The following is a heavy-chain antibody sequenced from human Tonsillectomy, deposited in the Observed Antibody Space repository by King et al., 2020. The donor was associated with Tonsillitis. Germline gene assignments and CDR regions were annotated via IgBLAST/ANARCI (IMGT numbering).Heavy chain of an antibody. J-gene: IGHJ4*02. CDR1: GFTFSSYS. V-gene: IGHV3-21*01. CDR3: ATRQQQLKIY. D-gene: IGHD6-13*01. CDR2: IRSGSTYI. Sequence: VQLVESGGGLVKPGGSLRLSCAASGFTFSSYSMNWVRQAPGKGLEWVSSIRSGSTYINYADSVKVRFTISRDNAKNSLYLQMNSLRAEDTAVYYCATRQQQLKIYWGQGTLVTVSS.